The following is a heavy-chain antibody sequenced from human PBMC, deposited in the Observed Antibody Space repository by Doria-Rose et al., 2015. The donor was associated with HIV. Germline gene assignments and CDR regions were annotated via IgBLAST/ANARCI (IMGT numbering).Heavy chain of an antibody. V-gene: IGHV2-26*01. CDR2: IFSDDER. J-gene: IGHJ4*02. D-gene: IGHD6-13*01. CDR1: GVSLSSPGMG. Sequence: PVLVKPTETLTLTCTVSGVSLSSPGMGVSWIRQPPGKALEWLANIFSDDERSYKTSMKSRLTISRGTSKSQVVLTMTDMDPVDTATYYCARIKSSRWYHKYYFDFWGQGTLVIVSA. CDR3: ARIKSSRWYHKYYFDF.